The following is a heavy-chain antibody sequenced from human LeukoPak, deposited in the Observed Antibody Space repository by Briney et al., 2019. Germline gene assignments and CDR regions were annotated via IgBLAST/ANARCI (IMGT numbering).Heavy chain of an antibody. D-gene: IGHD5-18*01. CDR1: GGSISSSSYY. CDR3: ARRGYSYGYRFDY. CDR2: IYYSGST. V-gene: IGHV4-39*01. J-gene: IGHJ4*02. Sequence: SETLSLTCTASGGSISSSSYYWGWIRQPPGKGLEWIGSIYYSGSTYYNPSLKSRVTISVDTSKNQFSLKLSSVTAADTAVYYCARRGYSYGYRFDYWGQGTLVTVSS.